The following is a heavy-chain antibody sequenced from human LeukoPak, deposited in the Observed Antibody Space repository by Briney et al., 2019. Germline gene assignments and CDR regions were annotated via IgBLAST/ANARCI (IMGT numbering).Heavy chain of an antibody. V-gene: IGHV3-30*18. D-gene: IGHD2-21*01. CDR3: AKDQPQHISGFDP. Sequence: PGGSLRLSCAASGFTFSSYGMHWVRQAPGKGLEWVAVISYDGSNKYYADSVKGRFTISRDNSKNTLYLQMNSLRAEDTAVYYCAKDQPQHISGFDPWGQGTLVTVSS. CDR1: GFTFSSYG. J-gene: IGHJ5*02. CDR2: ISYDGSNK.